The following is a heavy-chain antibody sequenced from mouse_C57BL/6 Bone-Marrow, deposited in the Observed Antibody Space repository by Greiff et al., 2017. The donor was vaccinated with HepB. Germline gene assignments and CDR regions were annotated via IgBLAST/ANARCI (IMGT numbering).Heavy chain of an antibody. CDR3: TGITTVRYAMDY. CDR2: IDPETGGT. D-gene: IGHD1-1*01. Sequence: QQSGAELVRPGASVTLSCKASGYTFTDYEMHWVKQTPVHGLEWIGAIDPETGGTAYNQKFKGKAILTADKSSSTAYMELRSLTSEDSAVYYCTGITTVRYAMDYWGQGTSVTVSS. V-gene: IGHV1-15*01. CDR1: GYTFTDYE. J-gene: IGHJ4*01.